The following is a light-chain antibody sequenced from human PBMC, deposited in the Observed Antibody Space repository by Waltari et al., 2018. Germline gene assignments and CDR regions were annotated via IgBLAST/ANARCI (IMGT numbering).Light chain of an antibody. CDR2: AAS. Sequence: AIQMTQSPLSRSACTGDRVTTTCWASQGISSYLAWNQQKSGKASKFLIYAASTLQSGAPSSFCGSGSGTDFTLTISCLQSEGFSTYYSQQYYSYPWTFGQSTNVDIK. J-gene: IGKJ1*01. V-gene: IGKV1-8*01. CDR1: QGISSY. CDR3: QQYYSYPWT.